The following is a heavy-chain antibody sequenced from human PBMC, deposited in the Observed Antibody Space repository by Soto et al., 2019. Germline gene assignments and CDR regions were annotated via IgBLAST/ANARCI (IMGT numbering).Heavy chain of an antibody. D-gene: IGHD3-22*01. CDR2: ISAYNGNT. V-gene: IGHV1-18*04. CDR1: GYTFTSYG. Sequence: QVQLVQSGAEVKKTGASVKVSCKASGYTFTSYGISWVRQAPGQGLEWMGWISAYNGNTNYAQKLQGRVTMTTDTSTSTAYMELRSLRSDDTAVYYCARDAEYYYDSSGYYPHWFDPWGQGTLVTVSS. CDR3: ARDAEYYYDSSGYYPHWFDP. J-gene: IGHJ5*02.